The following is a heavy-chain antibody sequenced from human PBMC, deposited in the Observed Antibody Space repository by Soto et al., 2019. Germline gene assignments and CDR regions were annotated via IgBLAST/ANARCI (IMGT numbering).Heavy chain of an antibody. J-gene: IGHJ4*02. Sequence: KPSETLSLTCSIYSGSFSGYYWGWIRQPPGKGLEWIGEISQSGNTNYSPSLKSRVSISIDTSKKQFSLNLASVSAADTAVYYCARAPKVSGSSQTRPDFWGQGTLVTVSS. CDR1: SGSFSGYY. CDR3: ARAPKVSGSSQTRPDF. D-gene: IGHD6-6*01. V-gene: IGHV4-34*01. CDR2: ISQSGNT.